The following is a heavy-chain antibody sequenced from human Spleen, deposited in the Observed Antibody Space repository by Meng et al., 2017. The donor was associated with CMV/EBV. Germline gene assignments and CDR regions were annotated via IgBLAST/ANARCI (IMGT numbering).Heavy chain of an antibody. CDR1: EFTFSGYA. J-gene: IGHJ4*02. CDR2: INSDGSST. Sequence: GGSLRLSCVVPEFTFSGYAMHWVRQAPGKGLVWVSRINSDGSSTSYADSVKGRFTISRDNAKNTLYLQMNSLRAEDTAVYYCVGGSGRSPPIDYWGQGTLVTVSS. CDR3: VGGSGRSPPIDY. V-gene: IGHV3-74*01. D-gene: IGHD3-10*01.